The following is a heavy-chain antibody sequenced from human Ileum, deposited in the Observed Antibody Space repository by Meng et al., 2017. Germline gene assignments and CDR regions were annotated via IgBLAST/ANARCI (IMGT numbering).Heavy chain of an antibody. V-gene: IGHV4-4*02. D-gene: IGHD2-15*01. CDR3: VRHGGKYFDS. J-gene: IGHJ4*02. CDR2: IYLAGSP. CDR1: GGSISRSFY. Sequence: QAPLQESGPGRVQPSGTLSLTCTVFGGSISRSFYLSWVRQSPGKGLEWIGQIYLAGSPNYNPSLESRVTISVDKSKNQFSLRLTSVTAADTAIFYCVRHGGKYFDSWGQGTLVTVSS.